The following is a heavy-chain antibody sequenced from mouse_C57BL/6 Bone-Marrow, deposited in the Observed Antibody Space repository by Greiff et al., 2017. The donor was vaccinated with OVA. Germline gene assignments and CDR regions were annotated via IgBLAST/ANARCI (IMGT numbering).Heavy chain of an antibody. CDR2: IDPSDSYT. D-gene: IGHD1-1*01. CDR1: GYTFTSYW. V-gene: IGHV1-69*01. Sequence: QVQLQQPGAELVMPGASVKLSCKASGYTFTSYWMHWVKQRPGQGLEWIGEIDPSDSYTNYNQKFKGKSTLTVDKSSSTAYMQLSSLTSEDSAVYYCAREGNYYGSIYFDYWGQGTTLTVSS. J-gene: IGHJ2*01. CDR3: AREGNYYGSIYFDY.